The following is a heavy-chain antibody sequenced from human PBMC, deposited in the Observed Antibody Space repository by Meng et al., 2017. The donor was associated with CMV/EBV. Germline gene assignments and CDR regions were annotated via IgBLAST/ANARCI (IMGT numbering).Heavy chain of an antibody. J-gene: IGHJ6*02. D-gene: IGHD4-11*01. V-gene: IGHV4-34*01. CDR2: INHSGST. CDR3: ARGSYRNYRSSYYYYGMDV. CDR1: GGSFSGYC. Sequence: SETLSLTCAVYGGSFSGYCWSWIRQPPGKGLEWIGEINHSGSTNYNPPFKSRVTISVDTSKNKSSLKRGSVTAAGTAVYYCARGSYRNYRSSYYYYGMDVWGQGTAVTVSS.